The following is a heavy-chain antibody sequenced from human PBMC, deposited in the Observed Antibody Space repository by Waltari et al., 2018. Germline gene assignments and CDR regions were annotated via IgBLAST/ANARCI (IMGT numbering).Heavy chain of an antibody. CDR2: IYSGGST. Sequence: EVQLVESGGGLIQPGGSLRLSCAASGFIVSSNYMSWVRQAPGRGLEGVSLIYSGGSTYYADSVKGRFTSSRDNSKNTLYLQMDSLSVEDTAVYYCARWQQWPVRAFDYWGQGTLVTVSS. CDR1: GFIVSSNY. J-gene: IGHJ4*02. D-gene: IGHD6-19*01. CDR3: ARWQQWPVRAFDY. V-gene: IGHV3-53*01.